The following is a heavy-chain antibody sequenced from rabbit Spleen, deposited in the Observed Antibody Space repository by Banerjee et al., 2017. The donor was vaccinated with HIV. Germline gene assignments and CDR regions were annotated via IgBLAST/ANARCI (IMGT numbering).Heavy chain of an antibody. J-gene: IGHJ6*01. CDR3: ARDTSSSFSSYGVDL. D-gene: IGHD1-1*01. CDR2: IDTGSSGFT. CDR1: GVSFSGNSY. Sequence: QSLEESGGDLVKPGASLTLTCIASGVSFSGNSYMCWVRQAPGKGLEWIACIDTGSSGFTYFASWAKGRFTISKTSSTTVTLQMTSLTAADTATYFCARDTSSSFSSYGVDLWGPGTLVTVS. V-gene: IGHV1S40*01.